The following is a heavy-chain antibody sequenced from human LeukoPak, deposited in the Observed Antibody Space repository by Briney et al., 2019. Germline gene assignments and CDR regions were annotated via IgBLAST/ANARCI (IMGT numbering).Heavy chain of an antibody. J-gene: IGHJ5*02. Sequence: SETLSLTCTVSGGSISSDDYYWSWIRQPPGKGLEWIGYIYYSGSTYYNPSLKSRVTISVDTSKNQFSLKLSSVTAADTAVYYCARGLTAAAGDNWFDPWGQGTLVTVSS. D-gene: IGHD6-13*01. CDR1: GGSISSDDYY. CDR3: ARGLTAAAGDNWFDP. V-gene: IGHV4-30-4*01. CDR2: IYYSGST.